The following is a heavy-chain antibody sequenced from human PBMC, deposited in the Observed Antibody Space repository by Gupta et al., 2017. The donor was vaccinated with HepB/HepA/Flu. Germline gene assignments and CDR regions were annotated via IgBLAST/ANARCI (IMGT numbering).Heavy chain of an antibody. CDR3: AAGEAVIASLWMDV. CDR2: IVVGSGNT. CDR1: GFTFTSSA. J-gene: IGHJ6*04. Sequence: QMQLVQSGPEVKKPGPSVKVSCKASGFTFTSSAVQWVRQARGQRLEWIGWIVVGSGNTNYAQKFQERVTITRDMSTSTAYMELSSLRSEDTAVYYCAAGEAVIASLWMDVWGKGTTVTVSS. V-gene: IGHV1-58*01. D-gene: IGHD2-21*01.